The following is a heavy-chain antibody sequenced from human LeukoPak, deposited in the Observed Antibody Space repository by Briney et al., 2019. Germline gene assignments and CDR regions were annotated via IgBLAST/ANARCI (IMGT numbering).Heavy chain of an antibody. V-gene: IGHV1-69*13. D-gene: IGHD5-12*01. Sequence: GASVKVSCKASGGTFSSYAISWVRQAPGQGLEWMRGIIPIFGTANYAQKFQGRVTITADESTSTAYMELSSLRSEDTAVYYCARGNLDIVATINHYYYYYMDVWGKGTTVTVSS. J-gene: IGHJ6*03. CDR3: ARGNLDIVATINHYYYYYMDV. CDR1: GGTFSSYA. CDR2: IIPIFGTA.